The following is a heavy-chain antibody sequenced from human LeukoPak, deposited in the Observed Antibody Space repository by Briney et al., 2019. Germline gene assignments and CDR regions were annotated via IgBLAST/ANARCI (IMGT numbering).Heavy chain of an antibody. Sequence: GGSLRLSCAASGFTFSSYAMSWARQAPGKGLEWVSAISGSGGSTYYADSVKGRFTISRDNSKNTLYLQMNSLRAEDTAVYYCAKDAAYCGGDCYLFDYWGQGTLVTVSS. D-gene: IGHD2-21*02. J-gene: IGHJ4*02. CDR1: GFTFSSYA. CDR3: AKDAAYCGGDCYLFDY. V-gene: IGHV3-23*01. CDR2: ISGSGGST.